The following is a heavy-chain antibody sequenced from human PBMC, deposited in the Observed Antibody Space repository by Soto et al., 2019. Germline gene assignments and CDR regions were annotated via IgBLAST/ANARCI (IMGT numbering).Heavy chain of an antibody. D-gene: IGHD3-3*01. V-gene: IGHV3-21*01. Sequence: GGSLRLSCAASGFTFSSYSMNWVRQAPGKGLEWVSSISSSRSYIYYADSVKGRFTISRDNAKHSLYLQMNSMRAEDTAVYYCARDKSITIFGVVIPEAFDIWGQGTMVTVSS. CDR1: GFTFSSYS. CDR3: ARDKSITIFGVVIPEAFDI. CDR2: ISSSRSYI. J-gene: IGHJ3*02.